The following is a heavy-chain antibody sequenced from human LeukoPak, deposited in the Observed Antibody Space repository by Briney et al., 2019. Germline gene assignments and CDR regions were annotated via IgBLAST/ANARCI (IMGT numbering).Heavy chain of an antibody. D-gene: IGHD3-10*01. CDR2: ISSSSSYI. CDR3: ARDQVYYGSGSYYNPSDY. Sequence: SMISRRYAAQIDLKFHSSISSSSSYIYYADSVKGRFTISRDNAKNSLYLQMNSLRAEDTAVYYCARDQVYYGSGSYYNPSDYWGQGTLVTVSS. V-gene: IGHV3-21*01. CDR1: S. J-gene: IGHJ4*02.